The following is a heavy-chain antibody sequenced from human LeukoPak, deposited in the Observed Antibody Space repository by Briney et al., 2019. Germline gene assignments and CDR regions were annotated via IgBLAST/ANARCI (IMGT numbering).Heavy chain of an antibody. D-gene: IGHD3-10*01. CDR2: IRYDGSNK. CDR1: GFTFSSYG. J-gene: IGHJ4*02. CDR3: AKVRFGESGAYFDY. V-gene: IGHV3-30*02. Sequence: GGSLRLSCAASGFTFSSYGMHWVRQAPGKGLEWVAFIRYDGSNKYYADSVKGRFTISRDNSKNTLYLQMNSLRAEDTAVYYCAKVRFGESGAYFDYWGQGTLVTVSS.